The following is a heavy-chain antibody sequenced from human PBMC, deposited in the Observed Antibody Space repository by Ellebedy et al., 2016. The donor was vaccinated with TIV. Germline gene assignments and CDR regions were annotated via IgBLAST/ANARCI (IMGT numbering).Heavy chain of an antibody. D-gene: IGHD1-1*01. CDR1: GFPFSNFA. V-gene: IGHV3-21*06. J-gene: IGHJ4*02. CDR3: VRTSINDWFDF. Sequence: PGGSLRLSCAASGFPFSNFAMNWVRQAPGKGLEWVSSIDSTSFEYYTDSVKGRFTISRDNARDSLHLRMNSLRAEDTAIYYCVRTSINDWFDFWGQGTLVTVSS. CDR2: IDSTSFE.